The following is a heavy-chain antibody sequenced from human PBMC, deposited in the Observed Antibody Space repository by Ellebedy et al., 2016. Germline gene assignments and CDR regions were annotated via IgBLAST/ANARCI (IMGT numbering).Heavy chain of an antibody. J-gene: IGHJ4*02. V-gene: IGHV4-39*01. Sequence: SETLSLXXTVSGGSISSSSYYWGWIRQPPGKGLEWIGSIYYSGSTYYNPSLKSRVTISVDTSKNQFSLKLSSVTAADTAVYYCARHPRYDILTGYYPGSDYWGQGTLVTVSS. D-gene: IGHD3-9*01. CDR2: IYYSGST. CDR3: ARHPRYDILTGYYPGSDY. CDR1: GGSISSSSYY.